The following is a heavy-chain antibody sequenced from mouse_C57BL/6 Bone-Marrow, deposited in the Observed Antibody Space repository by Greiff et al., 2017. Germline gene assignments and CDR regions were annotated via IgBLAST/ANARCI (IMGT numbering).Heavy chain of an antibody. Sequence: EVMLVESGGGLVQPGGSLTLSCAASGFTFSDYYMYWVRQTPEKRLEWVAYISNGGGSTYYPDTVKGRFTISSDNAKNNLYLQMSRLKSEDTAMXYCERRLDMTTVEDYAMDYWGQGTSVTVSS. D-gene: IGHD1-1*01. CDR2: ISNGGGST. J-gene: IGHJ4*01. CDR1: GFTFSDYY. V-gene: IGHV5-12*01. CDR3: ERRLDMTTVEDYAMDY.